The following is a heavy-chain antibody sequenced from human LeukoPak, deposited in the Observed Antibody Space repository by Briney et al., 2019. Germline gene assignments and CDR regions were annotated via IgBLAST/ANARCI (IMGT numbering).Heavy chain of an antibody. CDR1: GFTFNNYA. CDR2: ISGSGAGT. J-gene: IGHJ6*03. Sequence: PGGSLRLSCAASGFTFNNYAMTWVRQAPGKGLEWVSAISGSGAGTYYADSVKGRFTIYRDNSKNTLYLQMNSLRAEDTAVYYCAKGRYYYMDVWGKGTTVTISS. V-gene: IGHV3-23*01. CDR3: AKGRYYYMDV.